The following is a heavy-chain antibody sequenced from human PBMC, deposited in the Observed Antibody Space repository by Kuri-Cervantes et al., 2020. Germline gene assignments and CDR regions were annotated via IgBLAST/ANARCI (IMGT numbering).Heavy chain of an antibody. CDR3: ARDTSGYLYNDY. V-gene: IGHV4-38-2*02. Sequence: GSLRLSCAVFGYSISSGYFWGWIRQPLGKGLEWIGIIYHSGSTYYNPSLQSRITISLDTSMNQFSLKLSSVTAADTAIYYCARDTSGYLYNDYWGQGTLVTVSS. J-gene: IGHJ4*02. CDR2: IYHSGST. CDR1: GYSISSGYF. D-gene: IGHD3-22*01.